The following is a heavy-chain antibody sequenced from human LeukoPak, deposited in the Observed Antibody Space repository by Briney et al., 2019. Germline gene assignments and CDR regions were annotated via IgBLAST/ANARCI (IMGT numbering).Heavy chain of an antibody. V-gene: IGHV3-7*01. CDR3: VRELVVGPAEYFQS. CDR1: GFRFRNYW. Sequence: GGSLRLPCVASGFRFRNYWMAWIRHAPGRGLEWVANINEDGNEKYYLDSVRGRFIISRDNARNSLFLQMNSLRGEDTGVYYCVRELVVGPAEYFQSWGQGTLVAVSS. J-gene: IGHJ1*01. CDR2: INEDGNEK. D-gene: IGHD1-26*01.